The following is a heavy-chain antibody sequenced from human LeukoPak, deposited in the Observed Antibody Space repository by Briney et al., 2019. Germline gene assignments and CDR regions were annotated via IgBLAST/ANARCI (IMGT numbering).Heavy chain of an antibody. V-gene: IGHV3-53*01. J-gene: IGHJ3*02. CDR3: ARDLGIAGTTHAFDI. D-gene: IGHD1-14*01. Sequence: GGSLRLSCAASGFTVSRNYMSWVRQASGRGLECVSVIYGGGPTYYADSVKGRFTISRDTAKDTLYLQMNSLRGEDTAVYFCARDLGIAGTTHAFDIWGHGTMVTVSS. CDR1: GFTVSRNY. CDR2: IYGGGPT.